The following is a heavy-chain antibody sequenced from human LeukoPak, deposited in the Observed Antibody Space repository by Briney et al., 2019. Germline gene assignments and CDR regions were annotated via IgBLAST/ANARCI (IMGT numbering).Heavy chain of an antibody. Sequence: PSETLSLTCTVSGGSISSYYWSWIRQPPGKGLEWIGYIYYSGSTNYNPSLKSRVTISVDTSKNQFSLKLSSVTAADTAVYYCARVDGGGYDSSGYYLAAFDIWGQGTMVTVSS. CDR1: GGSISSYY. CDR3: ARVDGGGYDSSGYYLAAFDI. V-gene: IGHV4-59*01. J-gene: IGHJ3*02. CDR2: IYYSGST. D-gene: IGHD3-22*01.